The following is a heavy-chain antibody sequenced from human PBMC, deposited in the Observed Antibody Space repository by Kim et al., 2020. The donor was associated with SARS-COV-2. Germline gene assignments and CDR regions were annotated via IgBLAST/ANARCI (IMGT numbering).Heavy chain of an antibody. V-gene: IGHV4-59*01. CDR3: ATLGGRGPNPDY. J-gene: IGHJ4*02. Sequence: TPSLKSRVTISVDTSKNQFSLKLSSVTAADTAVYYCATLGGRGPNPDYWGQGTLVTVSS. D-gene: IGHD3-10*01.